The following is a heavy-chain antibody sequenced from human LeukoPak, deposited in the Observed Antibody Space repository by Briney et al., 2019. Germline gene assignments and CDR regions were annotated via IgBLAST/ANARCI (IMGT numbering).Heavy chain of an antibody. D-gene: IGHD1-26*01. CDR1: GFTFDDYG. CDR2: INWNGGST. J-gene: IGHJ3*02. CDR3: ARAVGATTFDAFDI. Sequence: GGSLRLSCAASGFTFDDYGMNWVRQAPGKGLEWVSGINWNGGSTGYADSVKGRFTISRDNAKNSLYLQMNSLRAEDTALYYCARAVGATTFDAFDIWGQGTMVTVSS. V-gene: IGHV3-20*04.